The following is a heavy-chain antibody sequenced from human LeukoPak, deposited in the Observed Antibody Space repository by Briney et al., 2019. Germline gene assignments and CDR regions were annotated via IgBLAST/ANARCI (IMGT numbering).Heavy chain of an antibody. CDR3: TTLTQSVPAAQLGNDY. CDR2: IKSKTDGGTT. D-gene: IGHD2-2*01. V-gene: IGHV3-15*01. J-gene: IGHJ4*02. Sequence: GGSLRLSCAASGCTFSNAWMSWVRQAPGKGLEWVGRIKSKTDGGTTDYAAPVKGRFTISRDDSKNTLYLQMNSLKTEDTAVYYCTTLTQSVPAAQLGNDYWGQGTLVTVSS. CDR1: GCTFSNAW.